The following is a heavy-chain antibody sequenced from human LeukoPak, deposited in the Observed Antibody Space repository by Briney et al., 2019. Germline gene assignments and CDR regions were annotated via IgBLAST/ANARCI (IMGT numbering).Heavy chain of an antibody. CDR2: IYTSGST. Sequence: SETLSLTCTVSGGSISSGSYYWSWIRQPAGKGLEWIGRIYTSGSTNYNPSLKSRVTISVDTSKDQFSLKLSSVTAADTAVYYCARLSSWYVLLGYYYYMDVWGKGTTVTISS. CDR1: GGSISSGSYY. D-gene: IGHD6-13*01. V-gene: IGHV4-61*02. CDR3: ARLSSWYVLLGYYYYMDV. J-gene: IGHJ6*03.